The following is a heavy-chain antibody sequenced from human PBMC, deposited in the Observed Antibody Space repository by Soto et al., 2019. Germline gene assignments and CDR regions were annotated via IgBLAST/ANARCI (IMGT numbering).Heavy chain of an antibody. J-gene: IGHJ3*02. CDR1: GGSISSGGYY. V-gene: IGHV4-31*02. CDR3: ARDRRVGGAFDI. Sequence: SLTWTISGGSISSGGYYWSWIRQHPGTGLEWIGYIYYSGSTYYNPSLKSRVTISVNTSKNQFSLKLSSVTAADTAVYYCARDRRVGGAFDIWGQGTMVTVSS. CDR2: IYYSGST. D-gene: IGHD3-10*01.